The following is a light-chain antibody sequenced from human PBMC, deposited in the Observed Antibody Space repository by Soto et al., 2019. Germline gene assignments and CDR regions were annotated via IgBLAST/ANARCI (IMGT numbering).Light chain of an antibody. V-gene: IGKV3-20*01. CDR2: TAS. CDR1: QSISDT. CDR3: QQYGSSIT. Sequence: EIVMTHSPATLSFSPVGRATLSCRASQSISDTLAWYQQKPGQAPRLLIFTASSRATGIPDRFSGSGFGTDFTLTISRLETEDFAVYYCQQYGSSITFGQGTRLEIK. J-gene: IGKJ5*01.